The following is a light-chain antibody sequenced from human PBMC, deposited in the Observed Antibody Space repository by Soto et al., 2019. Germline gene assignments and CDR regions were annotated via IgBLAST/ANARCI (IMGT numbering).Light chain of an antibody. V-gene: IGKV2-40*01. CDR3: MQRIEFPLT. CDR2: TVS. J-gene: IGKJ4*01. Sequence: DIVMTQTPLSLTVTPGEPASISCRSSQSLLDSDDGNTYLDWYLQKPGQSPQLLIYTVSYRASGVPDRFSGSGSGTDFTLKINGVEAEDVGVYYCMQRIEFPLTFGGGTKVDIK. CDR1: QSLLDSDDGNTY.